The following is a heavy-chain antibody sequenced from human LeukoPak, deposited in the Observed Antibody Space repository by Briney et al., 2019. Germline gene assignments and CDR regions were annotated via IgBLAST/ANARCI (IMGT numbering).Heavy chain of an antibody. D-gene: IGHD4-23*01. Sequence: GGSLRLSCAASGFTFSSYAMSWVRQAPGKGLEWVSAISGGGGNTYYADSVKGRFTISRDNSENTLYLQMSSLRAEDTAVYYCAKDYATVVSNWFDPWGQGTLVTVSS. CDR3: AKDYATVVSNWFDP. CDR2: ISGGGGNT. J-gene: IGHJ5*02. V-gene: IGHV3-23*01. CDR1: GFTFSSYA.